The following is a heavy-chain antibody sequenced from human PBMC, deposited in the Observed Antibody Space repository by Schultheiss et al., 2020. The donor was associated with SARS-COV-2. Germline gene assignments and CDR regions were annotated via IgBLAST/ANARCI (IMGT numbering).Heavy chain of an antibody. CDR1: GFTVSSNY. V-gene: IGHV3-11*04. D-gene: IGHD2-15*01. Sequence: GGSLRLSCAASGFTVSSNYMSWVRQAPGKGLEWVSGVSGSGGSTYYADSVKGRFTISRDNAKNSLYLQMNSLRAEDTAVYYCARVLRLEDTRWYYYYYGMDVWGQGTTVTVSS. J-gene: IGHJ6*02. CDR3: ARVLRLEDTRWYYYYYGMDV. CDR2: SGSGGST.